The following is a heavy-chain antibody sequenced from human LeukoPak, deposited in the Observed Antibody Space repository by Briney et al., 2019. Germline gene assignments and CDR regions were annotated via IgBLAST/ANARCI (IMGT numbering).Heavy chain of an antibody. CDR1: GGSFSDYY. D-gene: IGHD3-22*01. V-gene: IGHV4-34*01. CDR2: INHSGST. J-gene: IGHJ1*01. Sequence: PSETLSLTCAVYGGSFSDYYWTWIRQPPGKGLEWIGEINHSGSTNYNPSLKSRVTISVDTSKNQFSLKLRSVTAADTAVYYCARVVQSTDSSGFYLPEYFQHWGQGTLVTVSS. CDR3: ARVVQSTDSSGFYLPEYFQH.